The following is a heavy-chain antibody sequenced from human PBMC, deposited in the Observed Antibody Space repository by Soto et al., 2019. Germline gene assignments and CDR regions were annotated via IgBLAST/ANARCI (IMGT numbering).Heavy chain of an antibody. V-gene: IGHV2-5*02. Sequence: QITLKESGPTLVKPTQTLTLTCTFSGFSVSTNGVGVGWIRQPPGKALEWLALIYWDDDKRYSPSLKSRLTIXKXXSQNPVALTMTNMDYVDTATYFCAHRTGRSRSFEDWGQGTLVTVSS. CDR2: IYWDDDK. CDR1: GFSVSTNGVG. CDR3: AHRTGRSRSFED. J-gene: IGHJ4*02. D-gene: IGHD2-2*01.